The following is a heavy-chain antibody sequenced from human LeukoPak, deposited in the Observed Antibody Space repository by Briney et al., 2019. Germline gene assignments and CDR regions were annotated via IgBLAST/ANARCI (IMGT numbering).Heavy chain of an antibody. J-gene: IGHJ3*02. D-gene: IGHD3-22*01. Sequence: SETLSLTCTVSGGAISSGSHYWSWIRQSAGKGLEWIGRIHTSGTTNSNPSLKSRITISVDTSKNQFSLKLSSVTAADTAVYYCAREYYDSNKAPAFDIWGQGTMVTVS. CDR2: IHTSGTT. CDR1: GGAISSGSHY. V-gene: IGHV4-61*02. CDR3: AREYYDSNKAPAFDI.